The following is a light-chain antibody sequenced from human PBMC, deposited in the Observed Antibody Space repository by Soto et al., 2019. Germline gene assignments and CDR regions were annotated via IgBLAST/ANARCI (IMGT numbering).Light chain of an antibody. J-gene: IGKJ2*01. CDR2: GAS. CDR3: QQYNNWPPYT. CDR1: QSVGSN. Sequence: ETVMTQSPATLSVSPGEGATLSCRASQSVGSNLAWYQQKPGQAPRLLIYGASTRGTGIPARFSGGGSGTEFTLTISSLQSEDFAVYYRQQYNNWPPYTFGQGTKLEIK. V-gene: IGKV3-15*01.